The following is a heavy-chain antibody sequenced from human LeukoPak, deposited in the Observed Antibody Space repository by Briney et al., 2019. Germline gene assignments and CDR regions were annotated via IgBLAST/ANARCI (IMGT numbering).Heavy chain of an antibody. CDR1: GYTFTSYG. D-gene: IGHD3-10*01. Sequence: ASVKVSCKASGYTFTSYGISWVRQAPGQGLEWMGWISAYNGNTNYAQKLQGRVTTTTDTSTSTAYMELRSLRSDDTAVYYCARAGLLWFGELLQVGLMDVWGKGTTVTVSS. CDR3: ARAGLLWFGELLQVGLMDV. J-gene: IGHJ6*04. CDR2: ISAYNGNT. V-gene: IGHV1-18*04.